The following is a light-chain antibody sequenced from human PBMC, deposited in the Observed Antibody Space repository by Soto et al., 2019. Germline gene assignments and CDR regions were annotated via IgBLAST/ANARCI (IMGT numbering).Light chain of an antibody. CDR2: DNT. V-gene: IGLV1-40*01. Sequence: QSVLTQPPSVSGAPGQRVTMSCTGSSSNIGAGCDVHWYQHLPGTAPKLLIYDNTNRPSGVPDRFSGSKSGTSASLAITGLQAEDEADYYCQSYDTSLSGPVVFGGGTKLTVL. CDR1: SSNIGAGCD. J-gene: IGLJ2*01. CDR3: QSYDTSLSGPVV.